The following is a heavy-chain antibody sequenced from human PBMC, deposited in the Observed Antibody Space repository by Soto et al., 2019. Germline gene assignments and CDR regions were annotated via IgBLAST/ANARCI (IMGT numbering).Heavy chain of an antibody. CDR3: ARPHGGSSGWDNWFDP. CDR1: GGSISNYY. Sequence: SETLSLTCTVSGGSISNYYWSWIRQPPGKGLEWIGYIYYSGSTNYNPSLKSRVTISVDTSKNQFSLKLSSVTAADTAVYYCARPHGGSSGWDNWFDPWGQGTLVTVS. V-gene: IGHV4-59*01. D-gene: IGHD6-25*01. J-gene: IGHJ5*02. CDR2: IYYSGST.